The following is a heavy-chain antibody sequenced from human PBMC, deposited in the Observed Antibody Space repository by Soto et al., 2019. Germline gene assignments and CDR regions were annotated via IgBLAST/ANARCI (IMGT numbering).Heavy chain of an antibody. CDR1: GGSISSSSYY. CDR3: ARNSGYAGYYFDY. CDR2: IYYSGST. Sequence: SETLSLTCTVSGGSISSSSYYWGWIRQPPGKGLEWIGSIYYSGSTYYNPSLKSRVTISVDTSKNQFSLKLSSVTAADTAVYYCARNSGYAGYYFDYWGRGTLVTVSS. D-gene: IGHD5-12*01. J-gene: IGHJ4*02. V-gene: IGHV4-39*01.